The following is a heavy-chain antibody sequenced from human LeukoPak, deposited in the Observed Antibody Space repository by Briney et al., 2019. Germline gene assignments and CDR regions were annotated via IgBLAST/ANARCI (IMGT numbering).Heavy chain of an antibody. Sequence: PSETLSLTCTVSGGSVSSGSYYWSWIRQPPGKGLEWIGYIYYSGSTNYNPSLKSRVTISVDTSKNQFSLKLSSVTAADTAMYYCSGEQTSDGVFDLWGQGTMVTVSS. D-gene: IGHD2-8*01. V-gene: IGHV4-61*01. CDR3: SGEQTSDGVFDL. CDR2: IYYSGST. CDR1: GGSVSSGSYY. J-gene: IGHJ3*01.